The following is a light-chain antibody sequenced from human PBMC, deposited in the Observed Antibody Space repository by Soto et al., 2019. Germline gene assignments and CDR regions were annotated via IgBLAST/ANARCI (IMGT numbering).Light chain of an antibody. CDR2: AAS. V-gene: IGKV1-39*01. CDR1: QSIRNY. J-gene: IGKJ2*01. Sequence: DIQMTQSPSSLSASVGDRVTVTCRASQSIRNYLNWYQQKPGKAPKLLIYAASSLKSGVPSRFSGSGSGTDFTLTIISLQPEDFAAYYCQQSYVSPPTFGQGTKLQ. CDR3: QQSYVSPPT.